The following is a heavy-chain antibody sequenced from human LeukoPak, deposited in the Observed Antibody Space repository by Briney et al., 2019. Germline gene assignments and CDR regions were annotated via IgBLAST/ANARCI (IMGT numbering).Heavy chain of an antibody. V-gene: IGHV3-23*01. J-gene: IGHJ6*04. CDR2: ISGSGGST. CDR3: ANNYCSGGSCYRDYYYYGMDV. CDR1: GFTFSSYA. Sequence: GGSLRLSCAASGFTFSSYAMSWVRQAPGKGLEWVSAISGSGGSTYYADSVKGRFTISRDNSKNTLYLQMNSLRAEDTAVYYCANNYCSGGSCYRDYYYYGMDVWAKGPRSPSPQ. D-gene: IGHD2-15*01.